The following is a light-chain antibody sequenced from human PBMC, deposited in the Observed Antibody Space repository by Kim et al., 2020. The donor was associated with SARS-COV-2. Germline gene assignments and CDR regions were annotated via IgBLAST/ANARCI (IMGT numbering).Light chain of an antibody. CDR1: SLRSYY. V-gene: IGLV3-19*01. CDR2: GKN. Sequence: SSELTQDPAVSVALGQTVRITCQGDSLRSYYATWYQQKPGQAPIVVIYGKNNRPSGIPDRFSGSSSGNTASLTITGTQAGDEADYYCNSLDSNDKAVFGG. J-gene: IGLJ7*01. CDR3: NSLDSNDKAV.